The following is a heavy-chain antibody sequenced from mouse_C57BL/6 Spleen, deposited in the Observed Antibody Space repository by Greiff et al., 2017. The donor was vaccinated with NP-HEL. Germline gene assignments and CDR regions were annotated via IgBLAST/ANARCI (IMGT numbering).Heavy chain of an antibody. CDR1: GYTFTDYY. CDR3: ARGGYYYGSSYDYAMDY. V-gene: IGHV1-26*01. Sequence: VQLQQSGPELVKPGASVKISCKASGYTFTDYYMNWVKQSHGKSLEWIGDINPNNGGTSYNQKFKGKATLTVDKSSSTAYMELRSLTSEDSAVYYCARGGYYYGSSYDYAMDYWGQGTSVTVSS. J-gene: IGHJ4*01. CDR2: INPNNGGT. D-gene: IGHD1-1*01.